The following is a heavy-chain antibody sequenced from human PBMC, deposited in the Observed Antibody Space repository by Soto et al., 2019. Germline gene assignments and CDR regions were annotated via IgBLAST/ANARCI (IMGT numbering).Heavy chain of an antibody. CDR2: IIPIFGSA. D-gene: IGHD2-15*01. J-gene: IGHJ5*02. CDR3: ARPVVAATPSLSWFDP. Sequence: SVKVSCKASGGTFSSYAISWVRQAPGQGLEWMGGIIPIFGSANYPQKFQGRVTITADESTSTAYMELSSLRSEDTAVYYCARPVVAATPSLSWFDPWGQGTLVTVSS. V-gene: IGHV1-69*13. CDR1: GGTFSSYA.